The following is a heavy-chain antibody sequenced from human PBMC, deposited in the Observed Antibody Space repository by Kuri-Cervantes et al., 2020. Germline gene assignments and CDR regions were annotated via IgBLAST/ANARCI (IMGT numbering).Heavy chain of an antibody. J-gene: IGHJ4*02. V-gene: IGHV3-15*01. Sequence: GGSLRLSCAASGFTFSNAWMSWVRQAPGKGLEWVGRIKSKTDGGTTDYAAPVKGRFTISRDDSKNTLYLQMNSLRAEDTAVYYCARVHSKYSSSWSFDYWGQGTLVTVSS. CDR3: ARVHSKYSSSWSFDY. D-gene: IGHD6-13*01. CDR1: GFTFSNAW. CDR2: IKSKTDGGTT.